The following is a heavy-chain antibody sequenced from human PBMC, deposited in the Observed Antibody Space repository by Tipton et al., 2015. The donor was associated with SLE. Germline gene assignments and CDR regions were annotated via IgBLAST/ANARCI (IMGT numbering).Heavy chain of an antibody. CDR2: IYYSGST. CDR3: ARQAWYYYGSGPPRAFDI. D-gene: IGHD3-10*01. V-gene: IGHV4-39*01. Sequence: TLSLTCTVSGGSISSSSYYWGWIRQPPGKGLEWIGSIYYSGSTYYNPSLKSRVTISVDTSKNQFSLKLSSVTAVDTAVYYCARQAWYYYGSGPPRAFDIWGQGTMVTVSS. J-gene: IGHJ3*02. CDR1: GGSISSSSYY.